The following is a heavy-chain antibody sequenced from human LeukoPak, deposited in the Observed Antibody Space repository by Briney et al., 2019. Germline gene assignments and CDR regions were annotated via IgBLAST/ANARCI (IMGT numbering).Heavy chain of an antibody. V-gene: IGHV3-43*02. CDR1: GFTFDNYA. J-gene: IGHJ4*02. Sequence: GGSLRLSCAASGFTFDNYAMHWVRQAPGKGLEWVSLISGGGGSTSYADSVKVRFIIYKDNNKGSLYLQMNSLRTEDAALYYCAKVLGSSSWYSLGYWGQGTLVTVSS. CDR3: AKVLGSSSWYSLGY. D-gene: IGHD6-13*01. CDR2: ISGGGGST.